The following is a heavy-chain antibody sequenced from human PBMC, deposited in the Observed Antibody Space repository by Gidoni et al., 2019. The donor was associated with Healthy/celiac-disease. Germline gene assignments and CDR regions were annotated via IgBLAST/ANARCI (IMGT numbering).Heavy chain of an antibody. J-gene: IGHJ4*02. Sequence: QVQLVESGGGLVKPGGSLRLSCAASGFTFSDSYMSWIRQAPGKGLGWVSYISSSGSTIYYADSVKGRFTISRDNAKNSLYLQMNSLRAEDTAVYYCARSPSALLLWFGELFPPHFDYWGQGTLVTVSS. CDR1: GFTFSDSY. CDR3: ARSPSALLLWFGELFPPHFDY. V-gene: IGHV3-11*01. D-gene: IGHD3-10*01. CDR2: ISSSGSTI.